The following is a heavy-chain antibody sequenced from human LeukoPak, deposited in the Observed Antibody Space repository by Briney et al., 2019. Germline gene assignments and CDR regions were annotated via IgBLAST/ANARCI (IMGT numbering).Heavy chain of an antibody. CDR1: GFPFDNAW. CDR2: IKSKSDGGAP. Sequence: GGSLRLSCAASGFPFDNAWMNWIRQTPGKGLEWVGHIKSKSDGGAPAHAAPVKGRFTISRDDSETTLYLQMNSLKTEDTAMYFCTTGPFDYWGQGALVTVSS. V-gene: IGHV3-15*07. J-gene: IGHJ4*02. CDR3: TTGPFDY.